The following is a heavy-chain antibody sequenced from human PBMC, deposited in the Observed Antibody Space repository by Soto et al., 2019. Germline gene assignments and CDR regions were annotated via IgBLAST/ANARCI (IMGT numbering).Heavy chain of an antibody. J-gene: IGHJ5*02. CDR1: GGSISSYY. Sequence: PSETLSLTCTVSGGSISSYYWSWIRLPPGKGLEWIGYIYYSGSTNYNPSLKSRVTISVDTSENQFSLKLSSVTAADTAVYYCASAAAGTGFGCFDPWGQATLVTVSS. CDR3: ASAAAGTGFGCFDP. V-gene: IGHV4-59*01. CDR2: IYYSGST. D-gene: IGHD6-13*01.